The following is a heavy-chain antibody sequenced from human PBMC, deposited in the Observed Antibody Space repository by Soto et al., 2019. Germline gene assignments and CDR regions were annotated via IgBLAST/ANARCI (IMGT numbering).Heavy chain of an antibody. CDR2: ISGSGGST. D-gene: IGHD2-2*01. Sequence: GGSLRLSCAASGFTFSSYAMSWVRQAPGKGLEWVSAISGSGGSTYYADSVKGRFTISRDNSKNTLYLQMNSLRAEDTAVYYCAKARYCSSTSCYLHGMDVWGQGTTVTVSS. CDR1: GFTFSSYA. V-gene: IGHV3-23*01. J-gene: IGHJ6*02. CDR3: AKARYCSSTSCYLHGMDV.